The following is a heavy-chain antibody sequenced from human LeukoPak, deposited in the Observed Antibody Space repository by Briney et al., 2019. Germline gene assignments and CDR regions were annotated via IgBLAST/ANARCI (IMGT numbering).Heavy chain of an antibody. CDR3: ARDPYSSSWTPRLWFDP. V-gene: IGHV1-46*01. CDR1: GYTFTSYY. D-gene: IGHD6-13*01. Sequence: GASVKVSCKASGYTFTSYYMHWVRQAPGQGLEWMGIINPSGGSTSYAQKFQGRVTMTRDMSTSTVYMELSSLRSDDTAVYYCARDPYSSSWTPRLWFDPWGQGTLVTVSS. CDR2: INPSGGST. J-gene: IGHJ5*02.